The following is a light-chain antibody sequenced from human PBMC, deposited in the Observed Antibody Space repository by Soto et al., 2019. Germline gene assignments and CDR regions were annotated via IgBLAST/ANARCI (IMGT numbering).Light chain of an antibody. CDR1: QSVDSW. CDR3: QHYNDYSRV. CDR2: RAS. Sequence: DIQMTQSPSTLSASIGDRVTITCRASQSVDSWLAWYQQQPGKAPKLLIYRASTLQTGVPSRFSGTGSGTQXXLTXXSLQPDDFAXYYCQHYNDYSRVFGQGTKVEIK. J-gene: IGKJ1*01. V-gene: IGKV1-5*03.